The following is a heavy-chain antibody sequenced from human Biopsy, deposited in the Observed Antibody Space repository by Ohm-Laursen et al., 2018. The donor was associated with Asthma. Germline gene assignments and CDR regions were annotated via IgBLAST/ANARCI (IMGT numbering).Heavy chain of an antibody. J-gene: IGHJ2*01. CDR2: IYYSGRT. V-gene: IGHV4-39*02. CDR1: GDAMSTSGSY. D-gene: IGHD6-6*01. CDR3: ARAVSSSSYWYFDL. Sequence: GTLSLTCIVPGDAMSTSGSYWGWIRQSPGKGLEWIGSIYYSGRTYYSPYLESRVTISADTSKNHFSLKVTSVTAADTAVYYCARAVSSSSYWYFDLWGRGDLVTVSS.